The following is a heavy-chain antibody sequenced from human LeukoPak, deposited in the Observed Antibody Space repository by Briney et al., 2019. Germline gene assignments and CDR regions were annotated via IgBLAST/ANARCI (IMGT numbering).Heavy chain of an antibody. CDR1: GYSISSGYY. CDR2: IYHSGST. CDR3: ARESRGFDY. J-gene: IGHJ4*02. Sequence: PLETLSLTCTVSGYSISSGYYWGWIRQPPGKGLEWIGSIYHSGSTHYNPSLKSRVTISVDTSKNQFSLKLSSVTAADTAVYYCARESRGFDYWGQGTLVTVSS. V-gene: IGHV4-38-2*02.